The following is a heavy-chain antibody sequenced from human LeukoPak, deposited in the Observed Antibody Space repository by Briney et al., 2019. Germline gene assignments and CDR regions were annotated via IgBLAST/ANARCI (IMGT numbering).Heavy chain of an antibody. D-gene: IGHD3-22*01. V-gene: IGHV4-38-2*02. Sequence: SETLSLTCSVSGYSISSGYFWGWVRQSSGKGLEWIGSIHHSGGLYYNPSLRSRLTISLDTSKNQFSLKLTSVTAADSAMYYCTGKYYFDFGGHYYVDWWGQGALVTVSS. CDR1: GYSISSGYF. J-gene: IGHJ4*02. CDR2: IHHSGGL. CDR3: TGKYYFDFGGHYYVDW.